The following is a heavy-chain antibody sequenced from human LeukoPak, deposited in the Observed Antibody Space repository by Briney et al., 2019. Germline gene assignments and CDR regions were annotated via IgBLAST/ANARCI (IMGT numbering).Heavy chain of an antibody. J-gene: IGHJ4*02. V-gene: IGHV4-59*01. CDR3: ANVPRDGYNNFDY. CDR1: GGSISSYY. Sequence: KPSETLSLTCTVSGGSISSYYWSWIRQPPGKGLEWIGYIYYSGSTNYNPSLKSRVTISVDTSKNQFSLKLSSVTATDTAVYYCANVPRDGYNNFDYWGQGTLVTVSS. D-gene: IGHD5-24*01. CDR2: IYYSGST.